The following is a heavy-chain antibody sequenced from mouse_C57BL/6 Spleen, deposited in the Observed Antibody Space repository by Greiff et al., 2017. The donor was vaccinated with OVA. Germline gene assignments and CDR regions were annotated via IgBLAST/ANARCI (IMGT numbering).Heavy chain of an antibody. V-gene: IGHV1-18*01. CDR1: GYTFTDYN. CDR3: ARRDYDGSSPFDY. D-gene: IGHD1-1*01. J-gene: IGHJ2*01. CDR2: INPNNGGT. Sequence: EVQLQQSGPELVKPGASVKIPCKASGYTFTDYNMDWVKQSHGKSLEWIGDINPNNGGTIYNQKFKGKATLTVDKSSSTAYMELRSLTSEDTAVYYCARRDYDGSSPFDYWGQGTTLTVSS.